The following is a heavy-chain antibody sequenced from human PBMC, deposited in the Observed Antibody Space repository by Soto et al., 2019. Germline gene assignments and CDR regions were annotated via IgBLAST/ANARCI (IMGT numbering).Heavy chain of an antibody. V-gene: IGHV5-51*01. D-gene: IGHD1-1*01. Sequence: GESLKISCKGSGYDFAPSWIGWVRQMPGKGLEYMSIIYPGHSDTKYSPLFHANVSISADKCANSTSLQSRNLRASDRTMPFCGRQGWTLTTKNPFETWGEGTGVTVS. CDR3: GRQGWTLTTKNPFET. J-gene: IGHJ5*02. CDR1: GYDFAPSW. CDR2: IYPGHSDT.